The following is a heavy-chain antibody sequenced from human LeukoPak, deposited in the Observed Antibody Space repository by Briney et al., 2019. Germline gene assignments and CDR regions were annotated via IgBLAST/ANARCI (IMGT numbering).Heavy chain of an antibody. D-gene: IGHD6-6*01. V-gene: IGHV3-33*01. CDR3: ARAGGSNSLYGMDV. CDR2: IWYDGSNK. Sequence: GRSLRLSCAASAFTFSSYAMHWVRQAPGKGLEWVAVIWYDGSNKYYADSVKGRFTIYRDNSKNTLYLQMNSLRAEDTAVYYCARAGGSNSLYGMDVWGQGTTVTVSS. CDR1: AFTFSSYA. J-gene: IGHJ6*02.